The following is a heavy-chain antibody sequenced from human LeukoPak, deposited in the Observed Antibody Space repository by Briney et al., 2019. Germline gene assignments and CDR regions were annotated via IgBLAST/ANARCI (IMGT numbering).Heavy chain of an antibody. CDR3: AKDEGSNIGAPDY. Sequence: PGGSLRLSCAASGFTFSSYAMSWVRQAPGKGLEWVSAISGSGGSTYYADSVKGRFTISRDSSKKTLYPQMNSLRAEDTAVYYCAKDEGSNIGAPDYWGQGTLVTVSS. D-gene: IGHD1-26*01. V-gene: IGHV3-23*01. CDR1: GFTFSSYA. J-gene: IGHJ4*02. CDR2: ISGSGGST.